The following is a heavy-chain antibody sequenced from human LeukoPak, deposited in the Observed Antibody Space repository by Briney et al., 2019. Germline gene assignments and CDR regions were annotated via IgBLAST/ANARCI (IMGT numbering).Heavy chain of an antibody. CDR2: IYYSGST. V-gene: IGHV4-59*01. D-gene: IGHD6-13*01. J-gene: IGHJ6*02. Sequence: SETLSLTCTVSGGSISSYYWSWIRQPRGKGPEWIGYIYYSGSTNYNPSLKSRVTISVDTSKNQFSLKLSSVTAADTAVYYCAGTSRYSSSWYVYYGLDVWGQGTTVTVSS. CDR3: AGTSRYSSSWYVYYGLDV. CDR1: GGSISSYY.